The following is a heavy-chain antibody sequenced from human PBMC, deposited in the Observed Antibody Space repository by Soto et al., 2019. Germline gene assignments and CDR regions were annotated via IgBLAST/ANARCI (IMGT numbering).Heavy chain of an antibody. J-gene: IGHJ6*02. CDR3: AKDHGMDV. CDR2: ISGSGGST. CDR1: GFTFSDYA. Sequence: GGSLRLSCVASGFTFSDYAMAWVRQSPGKGLEWVSSISGSGGSTYYADSVKGRFTISRDNSKSTVFLQMNSLRAEDTAVYYCAKDHGMDVWGQGATVTVSS. V-gene: IGHV3-23*01.